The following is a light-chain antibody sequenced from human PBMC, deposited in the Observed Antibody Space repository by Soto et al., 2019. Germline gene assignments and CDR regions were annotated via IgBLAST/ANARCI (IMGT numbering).Light chain of an antibody. CDR3: SSYTSSSTLGV. V-gene: IGLV2-14*01. Sequence: QPVLTQPASVSGSPGQSITISCTGTSSDVGGYIYVSWYQQHPGKAPKLMIYDVSNRPSGVSNRFSGSKSGNTASLTISGLQAEDEADYYCSSYTSSSTLGVFGGGTKLTVL. CDR1: SSDVGGYIY. J-gene: IGLJ2*01. CDR2: DVS.